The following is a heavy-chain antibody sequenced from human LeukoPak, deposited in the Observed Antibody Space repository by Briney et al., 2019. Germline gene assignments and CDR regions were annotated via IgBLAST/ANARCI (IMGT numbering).Heavy chain of an antibody. CDR2: ISYDGSKT. CDR3: ARAYRDETSGYYYVPFDY. V-gene: IGHV3-30-3*01. CDR1: GFTFNIYA. D-gene: IGHD3-22*01. Sequence: PGRSLRLSCAASGFTFNIYAMHWVRQAPGKGLEWVAVISYDGSKTYYADSVKGRFTISRDNSKNMLYLQMDSLRAEDTAVYFCARAYRDETSGYYYVPFDYWGQGTPVTVSS. J-gene: IGHJ4*02.